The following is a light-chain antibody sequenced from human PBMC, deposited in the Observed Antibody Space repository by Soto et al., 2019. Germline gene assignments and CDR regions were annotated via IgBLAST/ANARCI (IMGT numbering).Light chain of an antibody. J-gene: IGKJ1*01. CDR1: QSVSNNY. CDR3: QQYGSSGT. V-gene: IGKV3-20*01. CDR2: GAS. Sequence: EIVLTQSPGTLSLTPGKRATLSCRPSQSVSNNYLAWYQQNPGQAPRLLIYGASNRATGIPDRFSGSGSGTDFTLTISRLEPEDFAVYYCQQYGSSGTFGQGSMVDVK.